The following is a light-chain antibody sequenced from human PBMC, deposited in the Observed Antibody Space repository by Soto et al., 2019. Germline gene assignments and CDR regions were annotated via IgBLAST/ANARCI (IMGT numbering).Light chain of an antibody. Sequence: QSALTQPASVSGSPGQSITISCTGTSSDVGAFNYVSWYQLHPGKGPQLIIYEVTNRPSGVSNRFSGSKSGNTASLTISVLQPEDDDDYFCASYTGGITYWLFGGGTKVTVL. V-gene: IGLV2-14*01. CDR1: SSDVGAFNY. J-gene: IGLJ3*02. CDR2: EVT. CDR3: ASYTGGITYWL.